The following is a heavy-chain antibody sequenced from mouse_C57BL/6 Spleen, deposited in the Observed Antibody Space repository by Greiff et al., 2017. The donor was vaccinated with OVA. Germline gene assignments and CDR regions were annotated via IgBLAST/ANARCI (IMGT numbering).Heavy chain of an antibody. D-gene: IGHD1-1*01. CDR2: IHPNSGST. J-gene: IGHJ1*03. Sequence: QVQLQQPGAELVKPGASVKLSCKASGYTFTSYWMHWVKQRPGQGLEWIGMIHPNSGSTNYNEKFKSKATLTVDKSSSTAYMQLSSLTSEDSAVYYGARERATVGSHWYFEVWGTGTTVTVSS. CDR1: GYTFTSYW. CDR3: ARERATVGSHWYFEV. V-gene: IGHV1-64*01.